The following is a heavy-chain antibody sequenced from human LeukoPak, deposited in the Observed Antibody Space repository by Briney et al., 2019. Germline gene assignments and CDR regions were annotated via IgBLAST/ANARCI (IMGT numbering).Heavy chain of an antibody. CDR1: GGSISSYY. Sequence: SETLSLTCTVSGGSISSYYWSWIRQSPGKGLEWIGYIYYSGRTNYNPSLKSGVTISVDTSKNQFSLQLSSVPAADTAVYYCARHVEQWLTPFDYWGQGTLVTVSS. CDR3: ARHVEQWLTPFDY. V-gene: IGHV4-59*08. D-gene: IGHD6-19*01. J-gene: IGHJ4*02. CDR2: IYYSGRT.